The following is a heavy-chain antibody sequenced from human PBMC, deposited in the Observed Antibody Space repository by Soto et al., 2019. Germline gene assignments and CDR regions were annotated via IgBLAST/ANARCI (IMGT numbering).Heavy chain of an antibody. V-gene: IGHV4-34*01. CDR2: MNHSGST. Sequence: QVQLQQWSAELLKPSETLSLTCAVYGGSFSGYYWSWIRQRPGKALEWIGEMNHSGSTNYNPSLKSRVTISVDTSKNQFALKLSSVTAADTAVYYCARAGLWYYYGSGVMNWFDPWGQGTLVTVSS. J-gene: IGHJ5*02. D-gene: IGHD3-10*01. CDR3: ARAGLWYYYGSGVMNWFDP. CDR1: GGSFSGYY.